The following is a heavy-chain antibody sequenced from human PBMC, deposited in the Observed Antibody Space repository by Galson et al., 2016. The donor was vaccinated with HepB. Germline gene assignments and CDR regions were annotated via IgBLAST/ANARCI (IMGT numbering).Heavy chain of an antibody. CDR2: ISGSGSST. V-gene: IGHV3-23*01. CDR1: GFTFSSHG. J-gene: IGHJ4*01. Sequence: SLRLSCAASGFTFSSHGMSWVRQAPGKGLEWVSGISGSGSSTFYADSVKGRFTISRDTAKNTVYMQMNSLRAEDTALYYCAKDRRGFCSSCFDYWGHGTLATVSS. CDR3: AKDRRGFCSSCFDY. D-gene: IGHD6-13*01.